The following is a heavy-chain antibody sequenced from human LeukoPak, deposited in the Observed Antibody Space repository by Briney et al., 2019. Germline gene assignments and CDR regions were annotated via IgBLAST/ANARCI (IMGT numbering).Heavy chain of an antibody. D-gene: IGHD3-22*01. J-gene: IGHJ6*03. CDR1: GYTFTGYY. CDR3: ARAGPYYYDSSGPKGAYYYYMDV. CDR2: INPNSGGT. Sequence: ASVTVSCKASGYTFTGYYMHWVRQAPGQGLEWMGWINPNSGGTNYAQKFQGRVTMTRDTSISTAYMELSRLRSDDTAVYYCARAGPYYYDSSGPKGAYYYYMDVWGKGTTVTVSS. V-gene: IGHV1-2*02.